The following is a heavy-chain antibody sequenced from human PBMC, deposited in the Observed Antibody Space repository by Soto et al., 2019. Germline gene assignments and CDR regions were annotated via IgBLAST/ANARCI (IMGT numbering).Heavy chain of an antibody. CDR3: ARERGGGYGSGANYFDP. Sequence: QLVQSGAEVKKPGSSVKISCKTSGGSFTNLAISWVRQAPGQGLEWMGGIIPFFDTTNYAQKFQGRVTMAADESTNTVFSDLRSLTSEHTAVYYCARERGGGYGSGANYFDPWGQGTLVTVSS. D-gene: IGHD3-10*01. CDR2: IIPFFDTT. V-gene: IGHV1-69*01. CDR1: GGSFTNLA. J-gene: IGHJ5*02.